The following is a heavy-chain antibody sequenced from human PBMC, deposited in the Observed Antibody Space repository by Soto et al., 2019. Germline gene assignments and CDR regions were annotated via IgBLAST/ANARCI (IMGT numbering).Heavy chain of an antibody. Sequence: SETLSLTCTVSGGSISSYYWSWIRQPPGKGLEWIGYIYYSGSTNYNPSLKSRVTISVDTSKNQFSLKLSSVTAADTAVYYCARAAAAKWFDPWGKGTLVSVSS. V-gene: IGHV4-59*01. CDR1: GGSISSYY. J-gene: IGHJ5*02. D-gene: IGHD2-2*01. CDR3: ARAAAAKWFDP. CDR2: IYYSGST.